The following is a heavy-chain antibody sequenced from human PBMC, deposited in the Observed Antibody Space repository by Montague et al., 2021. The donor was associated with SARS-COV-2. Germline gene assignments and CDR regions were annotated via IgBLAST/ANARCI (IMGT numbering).Heavy chain of an antibody. D-gene: IGHD3-22*01. CDR1: GGSLSGYY. CDR3: ARVAGGYYHDSSAYFDY. J-gene: IGHJ4*02. Sequence: SETLSLTCAVYGGSLSGYYWSWIRQPPGKGLEWIGEINQGGRTNYNPSXKSRATLSVDTSKKQFSLKLSSLTAADTAVYYCARVAGGYYHDSSAYFDYWGQGSLVTVSS. CDR2: INQGGRT. V-gene: IGHV4-34*01.